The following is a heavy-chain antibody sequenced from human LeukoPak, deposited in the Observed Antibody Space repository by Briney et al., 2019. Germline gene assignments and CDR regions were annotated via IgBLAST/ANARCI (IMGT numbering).Heavy chain of an antibody. D-gene: IGHD3-16*01. CDR2: MNPNSGNT. V-gene: IGHV1-8*02. CDR1: GDTFTDKY. Sequence: ASVKVSCKAAGDTFTDKYVHWVRQAPGQGLEWMGWMNPNSGNTGYAQKFQGRVTMTRNTSISTAYMELSSLRSEGTAVYYCARGSGPWGYFDHWGQGTLVTVSS. CDR3: ARGSGPWGYFDH. J-gene: IGHJ4*02.